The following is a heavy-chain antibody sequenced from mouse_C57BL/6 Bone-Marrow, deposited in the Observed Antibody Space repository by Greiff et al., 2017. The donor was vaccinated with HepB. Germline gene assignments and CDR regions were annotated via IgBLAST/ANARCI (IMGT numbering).Heavy chain of an antibody. V-gene: IGHV1-55*01. CDR2: IYPGSGST. CDR3: VQEEHRNV. J-gene: IGHJ1*03. D-gene: IGHD2-14*01. CDR1: GYTFTSYW. Sequence: QVHVKQPGAELVKPGASVKMSCKASGYTFTSYWITWVKQRPGQGLEWIGDIYPGSGSTNYNEKFKSKATLTVDTSSSTAYMQLSSLTSEDSAVYYCVQEEHRNVWGTGTTVTVSS.